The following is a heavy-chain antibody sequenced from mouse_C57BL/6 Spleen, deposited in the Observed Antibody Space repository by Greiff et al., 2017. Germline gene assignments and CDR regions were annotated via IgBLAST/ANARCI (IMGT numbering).Heavy chain of an antibody. CDR3: ARYPSPVGYYFDY. CDR2: ISYDGSN. J-gene: IGHJ2*01. CDR1: GYSITSGYY. Sequence: EVKVEESGPGLVKPSQSLSLTCSVTGYSITSGYYWNWIRQFPGNKLEWMGYISYDGSNNYNPSLKNRISITRDTSKNQFFLKLNSVTTEDTATYYCARYPSPVGYYFDYWGQGTTRTVSS. V-gene: IGHV3-6*01. D-gene: IGHD1-1*01.